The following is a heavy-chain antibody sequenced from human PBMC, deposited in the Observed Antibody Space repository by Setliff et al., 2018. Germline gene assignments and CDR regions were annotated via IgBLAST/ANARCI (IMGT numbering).Heavy chain of an antibody. CDR2: IHPWGGSSEST. D-gene: IGHD1-26*01. Sequence: ASETLSLTCAVSGGPTIGYYWTWIRQAPGKGLEWIGYIHPWGGSSESTNYSPSLKSRITISLDKSKSQFSLKLTSVTAADTAVYYCARGLHSGTYWGTRPLCLDYWGQGSLVTVSS. CDR3: ARGLHSGTYWGTRPLCLDY. J-gene: IGHJ4*02. V-gene: IGHV4-59*08. CDR1: GGPTIGYY.